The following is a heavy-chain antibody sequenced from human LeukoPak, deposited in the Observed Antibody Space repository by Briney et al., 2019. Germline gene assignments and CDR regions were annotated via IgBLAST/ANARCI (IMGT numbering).Heavy chain of an antibody. Sequence: SETLSLTCSVSGASIRSYYWSWIRQSPGKGLEWIGYIYYSGNTNINPSLESRVTISADTSKNQFSLKLNSLTAADTAVYYCALSGPRRYCGGDCYLAAFDIWGQGTMVTVSS. CDR2: IYYSGNT. CDR3: ALSGPRRYCGGDCYLAAFDI. J-gene: IGHJ3*02. D-gene: IGHD2-21*02. CDR1: GASIRSYY. V-gene: IGHV4-59*01.